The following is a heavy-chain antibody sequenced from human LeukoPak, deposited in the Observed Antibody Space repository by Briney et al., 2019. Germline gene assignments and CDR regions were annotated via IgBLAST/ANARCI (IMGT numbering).Heavy chain of an antibody. V-gene: IGHV3-21*01. CDR2: ISSSSSYI. Sequence: GGSLRLSCAASGFTFSSYSMNWVRQAPGKGLEWVSSISSSSSYIYYADSVKGRFTISRDNAKNSLSLQMNSLRAEDTAVYYCAKDGHYYDSSGYYKGRVGYYYYYMDVWGKGTTVTISS. CDR3: AKDGHYYDSSGYYKGRVGYYYYYMDV. CDR1: GFTFSSYS. J-gene: IGHJ6*03. D-gene: IGHD3-22*01.